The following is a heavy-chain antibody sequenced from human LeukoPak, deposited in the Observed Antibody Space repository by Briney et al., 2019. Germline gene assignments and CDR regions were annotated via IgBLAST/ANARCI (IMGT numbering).Heavy chain of an antibody. CDR3: AKATCGGECYRFDY. D-gene: IGHD2-21*01. J-gene: IGHJ4*02. CDR2: ISGSGGST. Sequence: GGSLRLSCAASGFTFSSFDMNWVRQAPGKGLEWVSGISGSGGSTYYADSVKGRFTISRDNPKNTLHLQINSLTAEDTAVYYCAKATCGGECYRFDYWGQGTLVTVSS. V-gene: IGHV3-23*01. CDR1: GFTFSSFD.